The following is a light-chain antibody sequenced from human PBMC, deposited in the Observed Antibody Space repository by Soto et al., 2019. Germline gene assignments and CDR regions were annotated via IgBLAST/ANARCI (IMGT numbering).Light chain of an antibody. CDR3: QQYGRSPPT. J-gene: IGKJ1*01. CDR1: QSVSSSY. CDR2: GAS. Sequence: EIVLTQSPGTLSFSPGERATLSCRASQSVSSSYLAWYQQKPGQAPRLLIHGASNRASGIPDRLSGSGSGTDFTLTITRLEPEDFAVYYCQQYGRSPPTFGQGTKVDIK. V-gene: IGKV3-20*01.